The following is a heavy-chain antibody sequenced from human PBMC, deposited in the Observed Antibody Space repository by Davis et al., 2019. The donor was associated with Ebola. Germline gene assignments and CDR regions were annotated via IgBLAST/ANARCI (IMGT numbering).Heavy chain of an antibody. D-gene: IGHD3-10*01. CDR2: ISSTSKTI. CDR3: ARSSYYAGSGTFYSFDY. J-gene: IGHJ4*02. CDR1: GFDFSNYN. V-gene: IGHV3-48*02. Sequence: GASLKTSCAASGFDFSNYNIYWVRQAPGKGLEWVSYISSTSKTIYYADSARGRFTISRDNAKNSLFLQMSSLRDEDMAVYYCARSSYYAGSGTFYSFDYWGQGTLVTVSS.